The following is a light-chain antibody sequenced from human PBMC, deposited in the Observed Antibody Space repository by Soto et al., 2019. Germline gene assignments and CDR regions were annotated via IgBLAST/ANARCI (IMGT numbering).Light chain of an antibody. V-gene: IGKV3-15*01. Sequence: EIVMTQSPVTLSMSPGERATLSCWAGQSVSSNLAWYQQRPGQAPRLLIYGSSTRATGIPARFTGSGSGTEFTLTISSLQFDDSAVDYCQQYNDWWTFGQGTKVEIK. J-gene: IGKJ1*01. CDR1: QSVSSN. CDR3: QQYNDWWT. CDR2: GSS.